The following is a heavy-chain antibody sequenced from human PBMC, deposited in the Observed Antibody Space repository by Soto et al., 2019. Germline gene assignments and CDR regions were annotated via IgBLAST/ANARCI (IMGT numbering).Heavy chain of an antibody. D-gene: IGHD3-16*01. CDR3: ARVPSPFDYYYAMDV. CDR2: IFSSGTT. Sequence: PSETLSRTCTVSGDSISSGNKYWSWIRQPPGKGLEWIGYIFSSGTTYYNPSLKSRLTMSLDASQNQFSLKLNSLTDADTAVYFCARVPSPFDYYYAMDVWGQGTTVTVSS. V-gene: IGHV4-30-4*01. J-gene: IGHJ6*02. CDR1: GDSISSGNKY.